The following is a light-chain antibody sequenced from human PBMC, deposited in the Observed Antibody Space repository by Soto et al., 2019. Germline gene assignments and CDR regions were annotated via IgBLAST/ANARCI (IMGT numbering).Light chain of an antibody. V-gene: IGKV3-11*01. Sequence: EIVLTQSPATLSLSPGERATLSCRASQSVSSYLAWYQQKPGQAPRLLIYDASNRATGIPARFSGSESGTDCNLTISSLEPEDFAVYYCQQRSNWPLTFGGGTKVEIK. J-gene: IGKJ4*01. CDR2: DAS. CDR1: QSVSSY. CDR3: QQRSNWPLT.